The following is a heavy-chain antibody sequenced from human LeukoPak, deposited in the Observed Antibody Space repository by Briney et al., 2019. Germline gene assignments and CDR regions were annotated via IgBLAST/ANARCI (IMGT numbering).Heavy chain of an antibody. J-gene: IGHJ6*03. Sequence: GGSLRLSCAASGFTFSSYGMHWVRQAPGKGLEWVAFIRYDGSDKYYADSVKGRFTISRDNSKNTLSLQMNSLRAGDTAMYYCAAPIVKYYCIDVWGKGTTVTISS. D-gene: IGHD3-16*02. V-gene: IGHV3-30*02. CDR2: IRYDGSDK. CDR3: AAPIVKYYCIDV. CDR1: GFTFSSYG.